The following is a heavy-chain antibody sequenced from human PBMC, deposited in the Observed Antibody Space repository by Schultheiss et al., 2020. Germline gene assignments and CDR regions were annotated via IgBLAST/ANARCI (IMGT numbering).Heavy chain of an antibody. D-gene: IGHD3-10*01. Sequence: SQTLSLTCTVSGGSISSYYWSWIRQPPGKGLEWIGYIYYSGSTNYNPSLKSRVTISVDTSKNQFSLKLSSVTAADTAVYYCARSPVYGSGSYAFDYWGQGTLVTVAS. CDR3: ARSPVYGSGSYAFDY. CDR1: GGSISSYY. CDR2: IYYSGST. V-gene: IGHV4-59*01. J-gene: IGHJ4*02.